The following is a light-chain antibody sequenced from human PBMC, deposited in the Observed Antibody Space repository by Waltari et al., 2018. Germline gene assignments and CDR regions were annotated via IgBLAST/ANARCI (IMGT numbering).Light chain of an antibody. CDR2: EVV. CDR3: CSYAGTTTYV. CDR1: GNAVGLYDL. J-gene: IGLJ1*01. Sequence: QSALTQPASVSGSPGQSITISCIGTGNAVGLYDLVSWYQFHPGKAPKVLIYEVVKRPSGVSNRFSASKSGNTASLTISGLQADDEADYYCCSYAGTTTYVFGGGTKVTVL. V-gene: IGLV2-23*02.